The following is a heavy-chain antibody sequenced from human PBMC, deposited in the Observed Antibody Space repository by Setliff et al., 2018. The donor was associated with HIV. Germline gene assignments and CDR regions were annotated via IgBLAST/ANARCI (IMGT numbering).Heavy chain of an antibody. D-gene: IGHD3-10*01. CDR2: IGTYNGDT. V-gene: IGHV1-18*01. J-gene: IGHJ5*02. Sequence: ASVKVSCKASGYTFTSSGITWVRQAPGQGLEWMGWIGTYNGDTNYAQKFQGRVTMTTDTSTSTAYMELRSLISDDTAVYYCATAYKNTYYYGSGSNKDNWFDPWGQGTLVTVSS. CDR3: ATAYKNTYYYGSGSNKDNWFDP. CDR1: GYTFTSSG.